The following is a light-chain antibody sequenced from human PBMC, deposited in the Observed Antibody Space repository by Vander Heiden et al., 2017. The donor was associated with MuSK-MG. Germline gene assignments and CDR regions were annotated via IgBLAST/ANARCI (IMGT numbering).Light chain of an antibody. CDR1: RADIGAYTY. Sequence: TIPCTATRADIGAYTYVSWYHQRPGMAPRLIIYDINTRPSGLPSRFSGSKPGNTASLPCSGLHVDEEGDYFCASYTGAPAVVFGGGTQVTVL. CDR2: DIN. CDR3: ASYTGAPAVV. J-gene: IGLJ2*01. V-gene: IGLV2-14*03.